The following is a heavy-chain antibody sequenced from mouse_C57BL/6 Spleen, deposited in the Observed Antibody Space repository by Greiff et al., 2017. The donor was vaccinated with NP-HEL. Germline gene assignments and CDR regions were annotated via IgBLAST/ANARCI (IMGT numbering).Heavy chain of an antibody. V-gene: IGHV14-4*01. CDR2: IDPENGDT. CDR1: GFNIKDDY. CDR3: TTETTVADY. Sequence: VQLQQSGAELVRPGASVKLSCTASGFNIKDDYMHWVKQRPEQGLEWIGWIDPENGDTEYASKFQGKATITADTSSNTAYLQLSSLTSEDTAVYYCTTETTVADYWGQGTTLTVSS. D-gene: IGHD1-1*01. J-gene: IGHJ2*01.